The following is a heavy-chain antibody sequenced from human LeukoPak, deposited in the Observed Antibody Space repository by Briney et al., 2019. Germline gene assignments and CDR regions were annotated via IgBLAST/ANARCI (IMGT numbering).Heavy chain of an antibody. CDR2: ISAYNGNT. CDR1: GGTFSSYA. CDR3: AASGWSKPYYFDY. V-gene: IGHV1-18*01. Sequence: ASVKVSCKASGGTFSSYATSWVRQAPGQGLEWMGWISAYNGNTNYAQKFQDRVTMTTDTSTNTAYMELRSLRSDDTAVYYCAASGWSKPYYFDYWGQGTPVTVSS. J-gene: IGHJ4*02. D-gene: IGHD6-19*01.